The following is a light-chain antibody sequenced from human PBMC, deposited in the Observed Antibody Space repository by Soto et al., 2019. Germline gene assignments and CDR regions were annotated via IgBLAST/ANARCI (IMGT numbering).Light chain of an antibody. Sequence: EIVLTQSPGTLSLSPGERATLSCRASQNINSRYSAWYQQRPGQPPSLLIFATSTRASGTPDRFSGSGSGRDFTLTISRLEPEDSAVYFFQQYDDSSRYIFGXGT. CDR1: QNINSRY. CDR2: ATS. CDR3: QQYDDSSRYI. V-gene: IGKV3-20*01. J-gene: IGKJ2*01.